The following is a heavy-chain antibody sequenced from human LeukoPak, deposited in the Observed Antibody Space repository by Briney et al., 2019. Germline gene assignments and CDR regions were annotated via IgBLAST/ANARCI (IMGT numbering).Heavy chain of an antibody. Sequence: GGSLRLSCAASGFTFDDYAMHWVRQAPGKGLEWVSGISWNSGSIGYADSVKGRFTISRDNAKNSLYLQMNSLRAEDTALYYCAKDSGGWYNWFDPWGQGTLVNVSS. CDR1: GFTFDDYA. CDR3: AKDSGGWYNWFDP. J-gene: IGHJ5*02. D-gene: IGHD6-19*01. V-gene: IGHV3-9*01. CDR2: ISWNSGSI.